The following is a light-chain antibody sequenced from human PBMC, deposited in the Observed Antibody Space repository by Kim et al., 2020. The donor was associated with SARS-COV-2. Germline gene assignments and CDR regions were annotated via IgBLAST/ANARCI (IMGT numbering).Light chain of an antibody. CDR2: GKN. CDR1: SVRSYD. J-gene: IGLJ1*01. CDR3: NSRDSSGNHYV. V-gene: IGLV3-19*01. Sequence: ALGQTVRITCQGDSVRSYDASWYQQKPGQAPVLVIYGKNNRPSGIPDRFSGSSSGNTASLTITGAQAEDEADYYCNSRDSSGNHYVFGTGTKVTVL.